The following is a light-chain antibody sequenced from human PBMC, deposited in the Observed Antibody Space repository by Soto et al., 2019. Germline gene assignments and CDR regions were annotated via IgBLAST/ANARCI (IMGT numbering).Light chain of an antibody. CDR1: QSVSSSY. V-gene: IGKV3-20*01. CDR2: GAS. Sequence: EIVLTQSPGTLSLSPGEGATLSCRASQSVSSSYLAWYQQKFGQAPRPLIYGASNRATGIPDRFSGSGSGTDFTLTISRLEPEDFAVYYCQQQDTLPRTFGQGTKVDIK. CDR3: QQQDTLPRT. J-gene: IGKJ1*01.